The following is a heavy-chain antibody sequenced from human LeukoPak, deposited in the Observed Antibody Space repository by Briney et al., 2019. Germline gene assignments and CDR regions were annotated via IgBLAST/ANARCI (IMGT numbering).Heavy chain of an antibody. D-gene: IGHD3-10*01. Sequence: GGSLRLSCAASGFTFSSYWMSWVRQAPGKGLEWVANIKQGGSEKYYVDSVKGRFTISRDNAKNSLYLQMNSLRAEDTAVYYCARGVYSYYYGSGSYAWFDPWGQGTLVTVSS. J-gene: IGHJ5*02. V-gene: IGHV3-7*01. CDR1: GFTFSSYW. CDR2: IKQGGSEK. CDR3: ARGVYSYYYGSGSYAWFDP.